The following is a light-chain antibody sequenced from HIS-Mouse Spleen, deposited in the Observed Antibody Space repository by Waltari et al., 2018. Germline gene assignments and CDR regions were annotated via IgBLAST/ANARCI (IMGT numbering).Light chain of an antibody. Sequence: AIRMTQSPSSLSASTGDRVIITGRASQGISRYLAWYQQKPGKAPKLLSYAESTLQSGVPSRFSGRGSGTDFTLTISCLQSEDFTTYYCQQYYSYPRTFGQGTKVEIK. CDR3: QQYYSYPRT. CDR2: AES. V-gene: IGKV1-8*01. J-gene: IGKJ1*01. CDR1: QGISRY.